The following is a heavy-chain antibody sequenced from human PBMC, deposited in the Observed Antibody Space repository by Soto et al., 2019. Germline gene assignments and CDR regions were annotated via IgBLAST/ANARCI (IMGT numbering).Heavy chain of an antibody. CDR2: IYYSGST. CDR3: ARDTTTLSYQLLMRGQAPPDWFDP. CDR1: GGSISSSSYY. D-gene: IGHD2-2*01. V-gene: IGHV4-39*07. Sequence: SETLSLTCTVSGGSISSSSYYWGWIRQPPGKGLEWIGSIYYSGSTYYNPSLKSRVTISVDTSKNQFSLKLSSVTAADTAVYYCARDTTTLSYQLLMRGQAPPDWFDPWGQGTLVTVSS. J-gene: IGHJ5*02.